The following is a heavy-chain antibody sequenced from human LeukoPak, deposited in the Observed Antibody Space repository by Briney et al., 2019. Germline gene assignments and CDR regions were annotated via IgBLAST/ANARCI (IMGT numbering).Heavy chain of an antibody. CDR2: INPGYTAT. CDR3: RRDGGNWGDSDY. D-gene: IGHD7-27*01. J-gene: IGHJ4*02. V-gene: IGHV1-46*01. CDR1: GYTFTSYH. Sequence: ASVKVSCKTCGYTFTSYHIHWVRQAPGQGLEWMGIINPGYTATTYAQKFQGRLTMTTDTHTSAVYMELNWNRSGDAAVYYCRRDGGNWGDSDYWGQGTLVTVSS.